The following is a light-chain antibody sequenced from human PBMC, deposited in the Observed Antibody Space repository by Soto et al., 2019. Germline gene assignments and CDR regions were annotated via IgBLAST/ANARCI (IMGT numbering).Light chain of an antibody. CDR3: QQYGSPWT. CDR2: GAS. Sequence: EFVLTQSPGTLSLSPGERATLSCRASQSVSGSYLAWYQQKPGQSPRLLIYGASSRATGIPDRFSGSGSGTDFTLTISRLEPEDFAVYFCQQYGSPWTFGQGTKVEI. J-gene: IGKJ1*01. CDR1: QSVSGSY. V-gene: IGKV3-20*01.